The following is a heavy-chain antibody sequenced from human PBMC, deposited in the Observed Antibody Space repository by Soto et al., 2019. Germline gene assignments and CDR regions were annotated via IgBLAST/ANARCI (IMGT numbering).Heavy chain of an antibody. CDR2: IYYSGST. V-gene: IGHV4-59*08. CDR3: AKLPWLDYGGIFGP. J-gene: IGHJ5*02. CDR1: GGSISNYY. Sequence: QVQLQESGPGLVKPSETLSLTCTVSGGSISNYYWTWIRQPPGKGLEWIWYIYYSGSTNYNPTLKSRVTISVDTSTSRFSLKLSSVTAADTAVYYCAKLPWLDYGGIFGPWCQGSLVSVSS. D-gene: IGHD4-17*01.